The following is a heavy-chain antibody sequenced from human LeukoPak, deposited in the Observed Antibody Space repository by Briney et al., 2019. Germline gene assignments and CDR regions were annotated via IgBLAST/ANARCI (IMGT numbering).Heavy chain of an antibody. CDR2: INPSGGST. V-gene: IGHV1-46*01. D-gene: IGHD1-26*01. CDR3: ARGRYSGSYYEANDAFDI. Sequence: ASVKVSCKASGYTFTSYYMHWVRQAPGQGLEWMGIINPSGGSTSYAQKFQGRVTMTRDTSTSTVYMELSSLRSEDTAAYYCARGRYSGSYYEANDAFDIWGQGTMVTVSS. CDR1: GYTFTSYY. J-gene: IGHJ3*02.